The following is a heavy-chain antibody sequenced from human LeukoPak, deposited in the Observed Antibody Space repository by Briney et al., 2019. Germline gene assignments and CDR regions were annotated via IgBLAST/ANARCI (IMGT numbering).Heavy chain of an antibody. CDR1: GFTVSSNY. J-gene: IGHJ4*02. CDR2: ISSSGSDI. Sequence: GGSLRLSCAASGFTVSSNYMSWIRQAPGKGLEWVSYISSSGSDIYYADSVKGRFTISRDNDKNSGYLQMNSLRAEDTAVYYCARGHFGLDYWGQGTLVTVSS. CDR3: ARGHFGLDY. D-gene: IGHD3/OR15-3a*01. V-gene: IGHV3-11*01.